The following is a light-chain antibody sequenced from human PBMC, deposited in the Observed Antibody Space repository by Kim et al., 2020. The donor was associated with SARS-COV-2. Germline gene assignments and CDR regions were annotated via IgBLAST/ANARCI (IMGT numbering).Light chain of an antibody. Sequence: TVTSSCTRSSGGIASNYVQWYQQRPGSAPTPVSYADNQRPSGVPDRFSGSIDTSSNSASLTISGLKTEDEADYCCQSYFATTQDVVFGGGTQLTVL. CDR2: ADN. CDR3: QSYFATTQDVV. V-gene: IGLV6-57*03. CDR1: SGGIASNY. J-gene: IGLJ2*01.